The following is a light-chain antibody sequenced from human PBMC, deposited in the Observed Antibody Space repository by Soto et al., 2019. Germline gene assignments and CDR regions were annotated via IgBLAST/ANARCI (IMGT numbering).Light chain of an antibody. J-gene: IGKJ2*01. CDR2: AAS. V-gene: IGKV1-39*01. Sequence: DIQMTQSPSSLSASVGDRVTITCRASQSISSYLNWYQQKPGKAPKLLIYAASSLQSGVPSRFSGSGSGNDFPLTISSLQPEDFATYYCQQSYSTPYTFGQGTKLEI. CDR1: QSISSY. CDR3: QQSYSTPYT.